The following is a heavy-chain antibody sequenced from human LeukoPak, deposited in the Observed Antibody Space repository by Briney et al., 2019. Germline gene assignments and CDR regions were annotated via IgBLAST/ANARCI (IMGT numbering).Heavy chain of an antibody. CDR1: SGSISSTSYY. CDR2: IYFSGYT. V-gene: IGHV4-39*07. CDR3: ARGDWSYYDSSGTFDY. J-gene: IGHJ4*02. Sequence: PSETLSLTCTVSSGSISSTSYYWGWIRQPPGKGLEWIGSIYFSGYTYYNPSLKSRVTISVDTSNNQFSLKLTSVTAADTAVYYCARGDWSYYDSSGTFDYWGQGTLVTVSS. D-gene: IGHD3-22*01.